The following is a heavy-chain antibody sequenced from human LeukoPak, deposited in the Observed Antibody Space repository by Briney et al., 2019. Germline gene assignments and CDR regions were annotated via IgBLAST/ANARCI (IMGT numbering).Heavy chain of an antibody. V-gene: IGHV3-11*01. CDR3: STDPRLLTY. CDR2: ISPSSHDI. J-gene: IGHJ4*01. D-gene: IGHD2-8*01. Sequence: GGSLRLSCVVSGFSFSDSYMTWLRQTPGKGLESLSYISPSSHDIYYADSVKGRFTISRDNARTSLSLQTNSLGPDDTALYYCSTDPRLLTYWGHGTLVTVYS. CDR1: GFSFSDSY.